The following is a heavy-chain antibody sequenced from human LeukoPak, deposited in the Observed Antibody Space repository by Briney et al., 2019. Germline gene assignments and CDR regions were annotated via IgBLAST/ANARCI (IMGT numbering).Heavy chain of an antibody. CDR3: ARAGRGYSYGCEFLFDY. Sequence: PGGSLRLSCAASGFTVSSNYMSWVRQAPGKGLEWVSVIYSGGSTYYADSVKGRFTISRDNSKNTLYVQMNSLRAEDTAVYYCARAGRGYSYGCEFLFDYWGQGMLVTVSS. D-gene: IGHD5-18*01. CDR1: GFTVSSNY. CDR2: IYSGGST. V-gene: IGHV3-66*01. J-gene: IGHJ4*02.